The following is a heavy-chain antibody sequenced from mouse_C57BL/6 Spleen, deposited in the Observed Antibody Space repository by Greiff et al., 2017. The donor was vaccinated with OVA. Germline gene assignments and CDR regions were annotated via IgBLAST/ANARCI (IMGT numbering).Heavy chain of an antibody. D-gene: IGHD2-12*01. J-gene: IGHJ4*01. V-gene: IGHV1-82*01. CDR3: ARGAYDGYYAMYD. CDR2: IYPGDGAT. Sequence: VHLVESGPELVKPGASVKISCKASGSAFSSSWMNWVKQRPGKGLEWIGRIYPGDGATNYNGKFKGKATLTADKSSSTAYMQLSSLTSEDSAVYFCARGAYDGYYAMYDWGQGTSVTVAS. CDR1: GSAFSSSW.